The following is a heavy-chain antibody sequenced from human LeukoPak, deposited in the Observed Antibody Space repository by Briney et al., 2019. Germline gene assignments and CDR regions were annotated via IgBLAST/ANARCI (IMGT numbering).Heavy chain of an antibody. D-gene: IGHD3-10*01. CDR3: AREAITMVRGVIIPNYYYYGMDV. J-gene: IGHJ6*02. CDR1: GFTVSSNY. V-gene: IGHV3-53*01. Sequence: GGSLRLSCAASGFTVSSNYMSWLRQAPGKGLEWVSVIYSGGSTYYADSVKGRFTISRDNSKNTLYLQMNGLRAEDTAVYYCAREAITMVRGVIIPNYYYYGMDVWGQGTTVTVSS. CDR2: IYSGGST.